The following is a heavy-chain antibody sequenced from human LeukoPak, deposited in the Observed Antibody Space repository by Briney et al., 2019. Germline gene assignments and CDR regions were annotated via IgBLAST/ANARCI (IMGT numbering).Heavy chain of an antibody. J-gene: IGHJ3*01. V-gene: IGHV3-9*01. D-gene: IGHD3-9*01. CDR3: VKDMGFDLLKDAFHV. CDR2: ISWDSGNQ. Sequence: PGGSLRLSCVGSGFSLEDYAMHWVRQVPGKGLEWVSSISWDSGNQAYTDSVKGRFTISRDNGKNSPYLQMNSLRPEDTAFYYCVKDMGFDLLKDAFHVWGQGTLVTVSS. CDR1: GFSLEDYA.